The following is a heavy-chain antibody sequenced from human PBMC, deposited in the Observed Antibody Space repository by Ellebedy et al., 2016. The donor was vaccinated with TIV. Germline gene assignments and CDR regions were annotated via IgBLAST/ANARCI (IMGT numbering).Heavy chain of an antibody. V-gene: IGHV6-1*01. CDR3: AREGGIAAVNWFDP. CDR1: GDSVSSNSAA. J-gene: IGHJ5*02. D-gene: IGHD6-13*01. CDR2: TYYRSKWYN. Sequence: SXAISGDSVSSNSAAWNWIRQSPSRGLEWLGRTYYRSKWYNDYAVSVKSRITINPDTSKNQFSLQLNSVTPEDTAVYYCAREGGIAAVNWFDPWGQGTLVTVSS.